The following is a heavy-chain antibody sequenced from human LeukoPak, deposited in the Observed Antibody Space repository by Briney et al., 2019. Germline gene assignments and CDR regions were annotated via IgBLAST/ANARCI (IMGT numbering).Heavy chain of an antibody. CDR1: GGSISSYY. J-gene: IGHJ4*02. V-gene: IGHV4-39*07. Sequence: SETLSLTCTVSGGSISSYYWGWIRQPPGKGLEWLGNIDDSGGIDYNPSLKSRMTVSRDTSKNQISLKLISVTAADSAVYYCARGTRPFDSWGRGTLVTVSS. CDR2: IDDSGGI. CDR3: ARGTRPFDS.